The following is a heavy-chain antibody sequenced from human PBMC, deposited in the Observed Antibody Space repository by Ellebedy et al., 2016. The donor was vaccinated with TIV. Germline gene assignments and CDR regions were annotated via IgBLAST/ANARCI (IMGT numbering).Heavy chain of an antibody. V-gene: IGHV3-48*03. CDR2: ISSSSSSI. J-gene: IGHJ6*02. CDR3: ARDGSLMDV. D-gene: IGHD5-12*01. Sequence: GESLKIPCAASGFPFTSYEMNWVRQAPGKGLKWVSYISSSSSSIYYADSVKGRFTISRDNAKNSLYLQMNSLRAEDTAVYYCARDGSLMDVWGQGTTVTVSS. CDR1: GFPFTSYE.